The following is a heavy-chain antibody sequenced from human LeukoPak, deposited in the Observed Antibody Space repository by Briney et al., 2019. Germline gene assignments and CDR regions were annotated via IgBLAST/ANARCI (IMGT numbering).Heavy chain of an antibody. Sequence: SCKASGGTFSSYAISWVRQAPGKGLEWVAVISYDGSNKYYADSVKGRFTISRDNSKNTLYLQMNSLRAEDTAVYYCASTLTDSIDYWGQGTLVTVSS. CDR3: ASTLTDSIDY. CDR1: GGTFSSYA. V-gene: IGHV3-30*04. D-gene: IGHD2-15*01. CDR2: ISYDGSNK. J-gene: IGHJ4*02.